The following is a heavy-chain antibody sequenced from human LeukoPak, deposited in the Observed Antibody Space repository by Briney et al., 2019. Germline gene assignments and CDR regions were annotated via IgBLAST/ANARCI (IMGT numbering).Heavy chain of an antibody. D-gene: IGHD2-15*01. CDR3: ARGNRWMVVAAWRFDP. Sequence: SVKVSCKASGGTFSSYAISWVRQAPGQGLEWMGGIIPIFGTANYAQKFQGRVTITADESTSTAYMELSSLRSEDTAVYYCARGNRWMVVAAWRFDPWGQGTLVTVSS. CDR2: IIPIFGTA. CDR1: GGTFSSYA. V-gene: IGHV1-69*13. J-gene: IGHJ5*02.